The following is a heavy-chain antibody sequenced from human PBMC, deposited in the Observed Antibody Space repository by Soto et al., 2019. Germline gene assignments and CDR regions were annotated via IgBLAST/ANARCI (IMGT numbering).Heavy chain of an antibody. CDR3: ATLNSFGSDY. J-gene: IGHJ4*02. D-gene: IGHD5-18*01. Sequence: LRLSCAASGFTFSNFWMHWVRQAPGKGLVWVSRIYSDGSGTTYADSVKGRFTISRDNAKSTLYLQMNSLRVEDTAVYYCATLNSFGSDYWGRGTLVTVSS. V-gene: IGHV3-74*01. CDR1: GFTFSNFW. CDR2: IYSDGSGT.